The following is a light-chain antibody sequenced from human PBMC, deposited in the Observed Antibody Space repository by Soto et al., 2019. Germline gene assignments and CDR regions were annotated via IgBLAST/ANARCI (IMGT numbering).Light chain of an antibody. CDR3: QQYYSTPFT. Sequence: DIVLTQSPDSLAVSLGERATIHCKSSQTIFYTSSNKNYLAWYQQRPGQPPKLLIYWASDRESGVPNRFSGSGSGTDFTLTISGVQAEDVAVYYCQQYYSTPFTFGPGTRLDIK. J-gene: IGKJ3*01. CDR1: QTIFYTSSNKNY. V-gene: IGKV4-1*01. CDR2: WAS.